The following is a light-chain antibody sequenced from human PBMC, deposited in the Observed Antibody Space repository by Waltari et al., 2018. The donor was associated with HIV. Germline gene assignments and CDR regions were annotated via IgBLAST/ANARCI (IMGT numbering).Light chain of an antibody. J-gene: IGLJ2*01. Sequence: QSALTQPPSASGSPGQSVTISCTGTSSDVGGYHYVSWYQQNPGKAPKLMIYEVSKRPSGVPDRFSGSKSGNTASLTVSGLQAEDEADYYCSSYAGSNNVVFGGGTKLTVL. CDR3: SSYAGSNNVV. CDR1: SSDVGGYHY. V-gene: IGLV2-8*01. CDR2: EVS.